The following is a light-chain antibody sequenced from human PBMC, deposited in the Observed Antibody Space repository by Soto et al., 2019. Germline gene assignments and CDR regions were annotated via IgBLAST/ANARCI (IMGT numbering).Light chain of an antibody. Sequence: QSALTQPASVSGSPGQSITISCTGTSSDVGGYNYVSWYQQHPGQAPKLMIYDVSNRPSGVSNRFSGSKSGNTASLTISGLQAEDVADYYCSSYTSSSTLVVFGGGTKVTVL. V-gene: IGLV2-14*01. CDR3: SSYTSSSTLVV. CDR1: SSDVGGYNY. CDR2: DVS. J-gene: IGLJ2*01.